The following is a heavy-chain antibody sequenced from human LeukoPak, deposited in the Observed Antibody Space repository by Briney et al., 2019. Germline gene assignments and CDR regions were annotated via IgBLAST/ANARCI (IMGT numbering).Heavy chain of an antibody. CDR3: ARIQTRGGYYYYYYGMDV. V-gene: IGHV3-21*01. Sequence: PGGSLRLSCAASGFTFSSYSMTWVRQAPGKGLEWVSSISSSSSYIYYADSVKGRFTISRDNAKNSLYLQMNSLIAEDTAVYYCARIQTRGGYYYYYYGMDVWGQGTTVTVSS. J-gene: IGHJ6*02. D-gene: IGHD5-18*01. CDR1: GFTFSSYS. CDR2: ISSSSSYI.